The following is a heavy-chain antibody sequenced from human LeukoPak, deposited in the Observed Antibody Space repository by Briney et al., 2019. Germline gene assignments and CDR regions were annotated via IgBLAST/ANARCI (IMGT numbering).Heavy chain of an antibody. D-gene: IGHD3-10*01. CDR1: GVSISSSNYY. CDR2: VYYSGSS. Sequence: PSETQSLTCTVSGVSISSSNYYWVWMRQPPGKGLEWIGSVYYSGSSQYNPSLKSRVTISVDTFNNQFSLKLSSVAAADTAVYFCARRTRGGGEPYYYYYMDVWGKGTTVTVSS. V-gene: IGHV4-39*01. CDR3: ARRTRGGGEPYYYYYMDV. J-gene: IGHJ6*03.